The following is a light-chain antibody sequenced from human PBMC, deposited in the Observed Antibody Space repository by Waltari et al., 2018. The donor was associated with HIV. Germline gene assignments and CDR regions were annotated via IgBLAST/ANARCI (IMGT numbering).Light chain of an antibody. CDR1: EGIGNW. CDR2: GAS. V-gene: IGKV1-12*01. J-gene: IGKJ2*01. CDR3: QQTSSFPLT. Sequence: DIQMSQTPCSMSASVGDRVTMTCRASEGIGNWLGWYQQKSGKAPKLLILGASTLQSGVPSRFNGTGSGTTFSLTITVLHPEDFATYFCQQTSSFPLTFGPGTTLDI.